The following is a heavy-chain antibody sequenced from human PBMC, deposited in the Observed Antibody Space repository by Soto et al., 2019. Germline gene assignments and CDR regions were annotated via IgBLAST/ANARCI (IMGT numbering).Heavy chain of an antibody. D-gene: IGHD4-17*01. J-gene: IGHJ4*02. V-gene: IGHV1-69*12. Sequence: QVQLVQSGAEVKKPGSSVKVSCKASGGTFSSYAISWVRQAPGQGLEWMGGIIPIFGTANYAQKFQGRVTITADESTSTASMERSSLRSEDTAVYYCASYRYAYGEPNRDYWGQGTLVTVSS. CDR1: GGTFSSYA. CDR3: ASYRYAYGEPNRDY. CDR2: IIPIFGTA.